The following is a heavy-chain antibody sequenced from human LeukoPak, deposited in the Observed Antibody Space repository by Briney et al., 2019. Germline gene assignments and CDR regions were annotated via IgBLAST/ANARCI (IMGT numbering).Heavy chain of an antibody. V-gene: IGHV3-23*01. D-gene: IGHD6-19*01. CDR1: GFTFSSYA. J-gene: IGHJ4*02. CDR3: AKDGGQYSGGWYASEFDY. Sequence: GGSLRLSCAASGFTFSSYAMSWVRQAPGKGLEWVSAISGSGGSTYYADSVKGRFTISRDNSKNTLYLQMNSLRAEDTAVYYCAKDGGQYSGGWYASEFDYWGQGTLVTVSS. CDR2: ISGSGGST.